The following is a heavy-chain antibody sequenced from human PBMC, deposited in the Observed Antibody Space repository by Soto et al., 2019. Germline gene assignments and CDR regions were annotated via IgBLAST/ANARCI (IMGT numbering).Heavy chain of an antibody. D-gene: IGHD7-27*01. CDR1: GGSISSGGYS. J-gene: IGHJ4*02. V-gene: IGHV4-30-2*01. Sequence: PSETLSLTCAVSGGSISSGGYSWSWIRQPPGKGLEWIGYISHSGSTYYNPSLKSRVTISVDRSKNQFSLKLSSVTAADTAVYYCARGWGRIFDYWGQGTLVTVSS. CDR3: ARGWGRIFDY. CDR2: ISHSGST.